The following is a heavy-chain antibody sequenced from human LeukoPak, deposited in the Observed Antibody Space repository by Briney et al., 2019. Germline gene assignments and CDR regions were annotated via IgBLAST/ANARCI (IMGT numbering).Heavy chain of an antibody. D-gene: IGHD1-14*01. Sequence: GSLRLSCAASGFTFSSYAKSWVRQAPGKGLEWIGEINHSGSTNYNPSLKSRVTISVDTSKNQFSLKLSSVTAADTAVYYCARGLRRGPRDYWGQGTLVTVSS. V-gene: IGHV4-34*01. J-gene: IGHJ4*02. CDR1: GFTFSSYA. CDR3: ARGLRRGPRDY. CDR2: INHSGST.